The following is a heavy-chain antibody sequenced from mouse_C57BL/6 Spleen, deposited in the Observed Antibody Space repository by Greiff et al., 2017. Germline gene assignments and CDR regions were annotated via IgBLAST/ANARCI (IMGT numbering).Heavy chain of an antibody. CDR2: IYPSDSET. J-gene: IGHJ3*01. V-gene: IGHV1-61*01. CDR3: ARPLYYVSSSFAY. Sequence: QVQLQQPGAELVRPGSSVKLSCKASGYTFTSYWMDWVKQRPGQGLEWIGNIYPSDSETHYNQKFKDKATLTVDKYSSTAYMQLSSLTSEDSAVYYWARPLYYVSSSFAYRGQGTLVTVSA. D-gene: IGHD1-1*01. CDR1: GYTFTSYW.